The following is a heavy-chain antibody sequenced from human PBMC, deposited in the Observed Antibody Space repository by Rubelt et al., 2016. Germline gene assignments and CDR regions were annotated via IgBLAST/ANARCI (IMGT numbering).Heavy chain of an antibody. CDR2: MNPNSGNT. Sequence: QVQLVQSGAEVKKPGASVKVSCKASGYTFTSYDINWVRQATGQGLEWMGWMNPNSGNTGYAQKFQGRVTMTRNISISTAYMELSSLRSEDTAVYYCARDRIRIAARQGWYFDLWGRGTLVTVSS. CDR1: GYTFTSYD. V-gene: IGHV1-8*01. J-gene: IGHJ2*01. CDR3: ARDRIRIAARQGWYFDL. D-gene: IGHD6-6*01.